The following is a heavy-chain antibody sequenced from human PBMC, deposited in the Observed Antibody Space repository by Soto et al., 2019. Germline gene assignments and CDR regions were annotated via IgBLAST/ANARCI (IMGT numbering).Heavy chain of an antibody. D-gene: IGHD6-19*01. J-gene: IGHJ5*02. Sequence: QVQLQESGPGLVQPSETLSLTCTVSGGSISSYYWSWIRQPPGKGLEWIGYIYYSGSTNYNPSLKSRVTISVDTSKNQFSLKLSSVTAADTAVYYCARDRRQWLSTGSVGWFDPWGQGTLVTVSS. CDR1: GGSISSYY. CDR2: IYYSGST. CDR3: ARDRRQWLSTGSVGWFDP. V-gene: IGHV4-59*01.